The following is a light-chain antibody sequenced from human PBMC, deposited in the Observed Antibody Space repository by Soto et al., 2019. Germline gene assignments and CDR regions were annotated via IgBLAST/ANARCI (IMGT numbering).Light chain of an antibody. CDR1: SSDVGGYNY. J-gene: IGLJ1*01. CDR3: TSYETTSARL. V-gene: IGLV2-14*01. CDR2: EVS. Sequence: QCVLTQPASVSGSPGQSITISCTGTSSDVGGYNYVSWYQQHPGKAPKLMIYEVSNRPSGVSNRFSGSKSGNTASLTISGLQAEDEAVYYCTSYETTSARLSETVAKLPVL.